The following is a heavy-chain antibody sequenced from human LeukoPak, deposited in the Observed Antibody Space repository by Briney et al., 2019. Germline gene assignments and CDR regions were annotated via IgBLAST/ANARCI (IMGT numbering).Heavy chain of an antibody. D-gene: IGHD3-16*01. CDR2: IKPDGSEK. CDR1: GFTFSSHH. Sequence: GGSLRLSCVASGFTFSSHHRNWVRQTPGKGLESVGTIKPDGSEKYYVDSVKGRFTISRDNAKSSLWLQMNSRRAEDEGVYVCASMSTYCDYWGPGTLVTVPS. CDR3: ASMSTYCDY. V-gene: IGHV3-7*01. J-gene: IGHJ4*02.